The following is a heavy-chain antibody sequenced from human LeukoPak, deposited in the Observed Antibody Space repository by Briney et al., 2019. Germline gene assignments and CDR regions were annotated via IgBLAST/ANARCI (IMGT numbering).Heavy chain of an antibody. CDR3: ARGVMVRGVIITSSYYFDY. D-gene: IGHD3-10*01. CDR1: GYSISSGYY. CDR2: IYHSEST. V-gene: IGHV4-38-2*02. Sequence: PSETLSLTCTVSGYSISSGYYWGWIRQPPGKGLEWIGSIYHSESTYYNPSLKSRVTISVDTSKNQFSLKLSSVTAADTAVYYCARGVMVRGVIITSSYYFDYWGQGTLVTVSS. J-gene: IGHJ4*02.